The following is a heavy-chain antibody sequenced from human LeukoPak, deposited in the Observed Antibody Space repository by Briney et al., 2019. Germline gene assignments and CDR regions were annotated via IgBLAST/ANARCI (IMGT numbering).Heavy chain of an antibody. CDR2: ISPNSGGT. V-gene: IGHV1-2*02. CDR1: GYTFTGYY. D-gene: IGHD5-18*01. Sequence: ASVKVSCKASGYTFTGYYMHWVRQAPGQGLEWMGWISPNSGGTNYAQKLQGRVTMTRDTSISTAYMELSRLTSNDTAVYYCARGGGYSYGVDYWGQGTLVTVSS. J-gene: IGHJ4*02. CDR3: ARGGGYSYGVDY.